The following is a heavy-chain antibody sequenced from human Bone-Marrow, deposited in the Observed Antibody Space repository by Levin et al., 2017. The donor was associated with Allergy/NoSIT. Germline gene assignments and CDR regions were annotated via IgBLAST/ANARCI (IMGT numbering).Heavy chain of an antibody. J-gene: IGHJ4*02. CDR2: ISYDGSNK. Sequence: GESLKISCAASGFTFSSYGMHWVRQAPGKGLEWVAVISYDGSNKYYADSVKGRFTISRDNSKNTLYLQMNSLRAEDTAVYYCAKPDTAMVTTPFYFDYWGQGTLVTVSS. D-gene: IGHD5-18*01. V-gene: IGHV3-30*18. CDR1: GFTFSSYG. CDR3: AKPDTAMVTTPFYFDY.